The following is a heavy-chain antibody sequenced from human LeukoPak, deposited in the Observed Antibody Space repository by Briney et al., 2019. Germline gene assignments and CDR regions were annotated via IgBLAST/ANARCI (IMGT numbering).Heavy chain of an antibody. J-gene: IGHJ3*02. V-gene: IGHV4-34*01. D-gene: IGHD5-18*01. CDR3: ARAGYSYGHRAFDI. CDR1: GGSFSGYY. CDR2: INHSGST. Sequence: SETLSLTCAVYGGSFSGYYWSWIRQPPGKGLEWIGEINHSGSTNYNPSLKSRVTISVDTSKNQFSLKLSSVTAADTAVYYCARAGYSYGHRAFDIWGQGTWSPSLQ.